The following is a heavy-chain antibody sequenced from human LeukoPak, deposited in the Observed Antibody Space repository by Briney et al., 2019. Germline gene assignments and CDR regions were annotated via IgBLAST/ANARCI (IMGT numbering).Heavy chain of an antibody. Sequence: PPETLSLTCTVSGGSISSHYWSWIRQPPGKGLEWIGYIYYSGSTNYNPSLKSRVTISVDTSKNQFSLKLSSVTAADTAVYYCARGITIFGVVTGFDYWGQGTLVTVSS. CDR2: IYYSGST. J-gene: IGHJ4*02. CDR3: ARGITIFGVVTGFDY. CDR1: GGSISSHY. D-gene: IGHD3-3*01. V-gene: IGHV4-59*11.